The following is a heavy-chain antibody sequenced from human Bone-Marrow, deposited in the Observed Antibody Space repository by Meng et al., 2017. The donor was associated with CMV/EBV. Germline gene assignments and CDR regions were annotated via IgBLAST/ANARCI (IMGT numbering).Heavy chain of an antibody. CDR2: IRYDGSNK. CDR3: AKVRPRSSPDCSSTSCYTPYYYYGMDV. Sequence: GESLKISCVGFGITFKNYWLKWVRQAPGKGLEWVAFIRYDGSNKYYADSVKGRFTISRDNSKNTLYLQMNSLRAEDTAVYYCAKVRPRSSPDCSSTSCYTPYYYYGMDVWGQGTTVTVSS. V-gene: IGHV3-30*02. J-gene: IGHJ6*02. CDR1: GITFKNYW. D-gene: IGHD2-2*02.